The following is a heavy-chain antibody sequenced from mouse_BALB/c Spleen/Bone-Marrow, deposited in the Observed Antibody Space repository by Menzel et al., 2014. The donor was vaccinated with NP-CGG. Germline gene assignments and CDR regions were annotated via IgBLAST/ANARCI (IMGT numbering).Heavy chain of an antibody. Sequence: EVKVEESGGGLVQPGGSLKLSCAASGFDFSGFWMSWVRRAPGRGLEWIGEINPDGNTINYSPSLKDKFIISRDNAKNTLYLQMSKVRSEDTALYYCARLGYYGSFANWGQGTLVTVSA. J-gene: IGHJ3*01. V-gene: IGHV4-1*02. CDR1: GFDFSGFW. CDR2: INPDGNTI. CDR3: ARLGYYGSFAN. D-gene: IGHD1-2*01.